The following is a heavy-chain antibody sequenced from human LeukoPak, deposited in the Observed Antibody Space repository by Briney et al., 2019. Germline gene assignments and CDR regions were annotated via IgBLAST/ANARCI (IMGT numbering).Heavy chain of an antibody. Sequence: SETLSLTCAVYGGSFSGYYWSWIRQPPGKGLEWIGEINHSGSTNYNPSLKSRVTISVDTSKNQFSLKLSSVTAADTAVYYCARGIQLEPIDYWGQGTLVTVSS. V-gene: IGHV4-34*01. CDR3: ARGIQLEPIDY. CDR1: GGSFSGYY. D-gene: IGHD1-1*01. CDR2: INHSGST. J-gene: IGHJ4*02.